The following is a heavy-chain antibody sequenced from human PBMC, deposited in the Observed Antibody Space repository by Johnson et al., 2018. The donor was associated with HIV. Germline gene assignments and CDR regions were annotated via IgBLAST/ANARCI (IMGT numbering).Heavy chain of an antibody. V-gene: IGHV3-15*01. CDR1: GFTFSNAC. Sequence: VQLVESGGGLVKPGGSLRLSCEASGFTFSNACMSWVRQAPGKGLEWVGRIKSKTDGGTTDYAAPVKGRFTISRDESRNTLYLQMNSLKTEDTGVYYCTTGTLFFQGSGYRTTYDAFDIWGQGTMVIVSS. J-gene: IGHJ3*02. CDR2: IKSKTDGGTT. CDR3: TTGTLFFQGSGYRTTYDAFDI. D-gene: IGHD3-3*01.